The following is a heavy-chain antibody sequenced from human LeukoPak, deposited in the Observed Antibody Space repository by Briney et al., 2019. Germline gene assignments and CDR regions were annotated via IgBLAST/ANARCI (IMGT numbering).Heavy chain of an antibody. CDR1: GITLSNYA. CDR2: ISGSGGGT. CDR3: AKRGVVIRVILVGFHKEAYYFDS. V-gene: IGHV3-23*01. Sequence: GGSLRLSCAVSGITLSNYAMTWVRQAPGKGLEWVASISGSGGGTNYADSVKGRFTISRDNYKNTLYLQMNSLGAEDTAVYFCAKRGVVIRVILVGFHKEAYYFDSWGQGALVTVSS. D-gene: IGHD3-22*01. J-gene: IGHJ4*02.